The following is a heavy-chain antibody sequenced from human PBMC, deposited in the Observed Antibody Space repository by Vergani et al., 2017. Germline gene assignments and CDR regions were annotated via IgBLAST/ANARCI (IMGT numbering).Heavy chain of an antibody. CDR1: GFTFSGYY. J-gene: IGHJ4*02. D-gene: IGHD3-16*01. Sequence: QVQLVQSGAEVKKPGASVKVSCKTSGFTFSGYYIHWVRQAPGQGLEWMGWDNPNSGGTNYAQKFQGRVTMTRDTSINTAYMELNRLKSDDTAMYYCARDTRGGEWSGGYWGQGTLVTVSS. CDR2: DNPNSGGT. CDR3: ARDTRGGEWSGGY. V-gene: IGHV1-2*02.